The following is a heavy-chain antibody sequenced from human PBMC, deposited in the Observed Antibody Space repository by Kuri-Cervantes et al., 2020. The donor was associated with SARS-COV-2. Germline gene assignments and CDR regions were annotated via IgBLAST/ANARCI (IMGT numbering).Heavy chain of an antibody. CDR3: ARVNWGFDY. D-gene: IGHD7-27*01. J-gene: IGHJ4*02. CDR2: IYTSGST. Sequence: GSLRLSCTVSGGSISSYYWSLIRQPAGKGLEWIGRIYTSGSTNYNPSLKSRVTMSVDTSKNQFSLKLSSVPAADTAVYYCARVNWGFDYWGQGTLVTVSS. CDR1: GGSISSYY. V-gene: IGHV4-4*07.